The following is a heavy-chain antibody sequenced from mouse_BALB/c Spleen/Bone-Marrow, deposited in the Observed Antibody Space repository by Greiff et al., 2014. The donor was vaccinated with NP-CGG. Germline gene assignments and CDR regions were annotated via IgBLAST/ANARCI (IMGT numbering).Heavy chain of an antibody. CDR2: IDPANGNT. V-gene: IGHV14-3*02. CDR1: GFNIKDTY. Sequence: VQLQQPGAELVKPGASVKLSCTASGFNIKDTYMHWVKQRPEQGLEWIGRIDPANGNTKYDPKFQGKATITADTSSNTAYLQLSSLTSEDTAVYYCASYVYGYYFDYWGQSTTLTVSS. CDR3: ASYVYGYYFDY. D-gene: IGHD2-2*01. J-gene: IGHJ2*01.